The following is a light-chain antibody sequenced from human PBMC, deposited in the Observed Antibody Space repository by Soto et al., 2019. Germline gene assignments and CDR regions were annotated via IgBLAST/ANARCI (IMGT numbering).Light chain of an antibody. Sequence: EIVMTQSPGTLSLSPGERATLSCRASQSVSSNLAWYQQIPGQAPRLLIYGASTRATGIPARFSGRGSGTEFTLAISSLQAEDFAVYYCQQYNDWTQTFGLGTKV. J-gene: IGKJ1*01. V-gene: IGKV3-15*01. CDR2: GAS. CDR1: QSVSSN. CDR3: QQYNDWTQT.